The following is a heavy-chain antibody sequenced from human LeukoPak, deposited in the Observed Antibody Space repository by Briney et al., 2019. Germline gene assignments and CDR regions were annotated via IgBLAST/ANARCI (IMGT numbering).Heavy chain of an antibody. CDR3: ARGYYDILTGYSESAFDI. CDR2: IYNSGST. CDR1: GGSISIYY. V-gene: IGHV4-59*01. Sequence: PSETLSLTCTVSGGSISIYYWSWIRQPPGKGLEWIGYIYNSGSTNYNPSLKSRVTILVGTSKNQFSLKLSSVTAADTAVYYCARGYYDILTGYSESAFDIWGQGTKVTVSS. J-gene: IGHJ3*02. D-gene: IGHD3-9*01.